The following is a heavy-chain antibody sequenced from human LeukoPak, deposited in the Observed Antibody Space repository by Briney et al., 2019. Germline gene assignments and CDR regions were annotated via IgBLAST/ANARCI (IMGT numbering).Heavy chain of an antibody. CDR3: ARGPRIAAAGTAPRNYYMDV. D-gene: IGHD6-13*01. J-gene: IGHJ4*02. CDR1: GGSFSGYY. V-gene: IGHV4-34*01. CDR2: INHSGST. Sequence: SETLSLTCAVYGGSFSGYYWSWIRQPPGKGLEWIGEINHSGSTNYNPSLKSRVTISVDTSKNQFSLKLSSVTAADTAVYYCARGPRIAAAGTAPRNYYMDVWGQGTLVTVSS.